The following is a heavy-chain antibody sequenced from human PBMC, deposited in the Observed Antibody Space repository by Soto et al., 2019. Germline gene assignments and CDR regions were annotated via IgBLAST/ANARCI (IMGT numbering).Heavy chain of an antibody. J-gene: IGHJ6*02. CDR1: GFTFSSYW. Sequence: GGSLRLSCAASGFTFSSYWMSWVRQAPGKGLEWVANIKQDGSEKYYVDSVKGRFTISRDNAKNSLYLQMNSLRAEDTAVYYCARDSRCSSTSCYTDYYYGMDAWGQGTTVTVSS. V-gene: IGHV3-7*01. CDR2: IKQDGSEK. CDR3: ARDSRCSSTSCYTDYYYGMDA. D-gene: IGHD2-2*02.